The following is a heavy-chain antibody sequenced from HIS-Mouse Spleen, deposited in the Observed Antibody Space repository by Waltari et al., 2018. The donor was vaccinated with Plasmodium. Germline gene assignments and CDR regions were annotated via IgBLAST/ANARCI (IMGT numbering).Heavy chain of an antibody. D-gene: IGHD6-13*01. CDR2: ISWNSGSI. J-gene: IGHJ4*02. CDR1: GFTFDAYV. Sequence: EVQLVESGGGLVQPGRSLRLSCAASGFTFDAYVMPRVRQAPGKGLEWVSGISWNSGSIGYADSVKGRFTISRDNAKNSLYLQMNSLRAEDTALYYCAKSIAAALDYWGQGTLVTVSS. V-gene: IGHV3-9*01. CDR3: AKSIAAALDY.